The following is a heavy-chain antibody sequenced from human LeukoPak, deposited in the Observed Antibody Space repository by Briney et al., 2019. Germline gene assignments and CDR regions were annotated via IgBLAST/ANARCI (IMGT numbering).Heavy chain of an antibody. CDR2: IIPIFGTA. V-gene: IGHV1-69*05. Sequence: SVKVSCKASGGTLSSYAISWVRQAPGQGLEWMGRIIPIFGTANYAQKFQGRVTITTDESTSTAYMELSSLRSEDTAVYYCARLSGWAPYYFDYWGQGTLVTVSS. CDR3: ARLSGWAPYYFDY. CDR1: GGTLSSYA. J-gene: IGHJ4*02. D-gene: IGHD6-19*01.